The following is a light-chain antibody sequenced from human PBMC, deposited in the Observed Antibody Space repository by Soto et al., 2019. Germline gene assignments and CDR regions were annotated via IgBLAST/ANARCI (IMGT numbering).Light chain of an antibody. V-gene: IGLV1-44*01. CDR2: STN. J-gene: IGLJ3*02. CDR1: NSNIGRNP. Sequence: QSVLTQPPSASGTPGQRVTMSCSGSNSNIGRNPVNWYQQLPGTAPNVLISSTNQRPSGVPDRFSGSNSGTSASLAVSGRQYEDEVDYYCSAWDDSLNGPVFGGGTKLTVL. CDR3: SAWDDSLNGPV.